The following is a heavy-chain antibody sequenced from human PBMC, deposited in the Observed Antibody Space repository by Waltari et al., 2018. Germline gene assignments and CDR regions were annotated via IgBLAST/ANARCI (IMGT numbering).Heavy chain of an antibody. CDR2: IKYTGRT. CDR3: ARAWGAPGPTNDY. D-gene: IGHD1-26*01. Sequence: QVQLEESGPGLAMPSGTLSLTCTVSGGSIRSGNWWTWARQPPGQRLEWIGEIKYTGRTTYNPSLQGRVTMSVDTSKNQFFLTLRSLTAADTAVYYCARAWGAPGPTNDYWGQGTVVTVSS. V-gene: IGHV4-4*02. CDR1: GGSIRSGNW. J-gene: IGHJ4*02.